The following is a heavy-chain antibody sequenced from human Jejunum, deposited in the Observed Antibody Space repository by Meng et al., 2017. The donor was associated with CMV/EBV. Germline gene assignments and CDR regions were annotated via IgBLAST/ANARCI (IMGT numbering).Heavy chain of an antibody. V-gene: IGHV1-18*01. CDR3: ARDIIPAGYTGSFLDE. CDR2: ISVYNGNT. CDR1: TFTSYG. J-gene: IGHJ1*01. Sequence: TFTSYGISWVRQAPGQGLEWMGWISVYNGNTNYAQKFAGRVFVTKDTSIDTAYMDLTGLTADDTAIYYCARDIIPAGYTGSFLDEWGQGTPVTVSS. D-gene: IGHD1-26*01.